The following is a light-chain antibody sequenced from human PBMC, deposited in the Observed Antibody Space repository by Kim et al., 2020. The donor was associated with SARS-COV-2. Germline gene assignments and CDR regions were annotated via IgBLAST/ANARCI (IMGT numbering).Light chain of an antibody. CDR3: AAWDDSLNGVV. Sequence: QSVLTQPHSASGTPGQRVTISCSGSSSNIGSNPVNWYRQLPGTAPKLLIYSNNQRPSGVLDRFSGSKSGTSASLAISGLQSEDEADYYCAAWDDSLNGVVFGGGAQLTVL. V-gene: IGLV1-44*01. J-gene: IGLJ2*01. CDR1: SSNIGSNP. CDR2: SNN.